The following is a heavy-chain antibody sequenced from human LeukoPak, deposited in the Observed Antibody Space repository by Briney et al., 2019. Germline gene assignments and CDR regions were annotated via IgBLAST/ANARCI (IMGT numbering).Heavy chain of an antibody. CDR2: INSNTGGT. CDR1: GYTFTNYY. D-gene: IGHD4-17*01. Sequence: ASVKVSCKASGYTFTNYYMHWVRQAPGQGLEWMGCINSNTGGTNYAQRFQGRVTMTRDTYISTAYMELSRLRSDDTAVYYCARPMATVTTSLKFWGQGSLVTVSS. CDR3: ARPMATVTTSLKF. J-gene: IGHJ4*02. V-gene: IGHV1-2*02.